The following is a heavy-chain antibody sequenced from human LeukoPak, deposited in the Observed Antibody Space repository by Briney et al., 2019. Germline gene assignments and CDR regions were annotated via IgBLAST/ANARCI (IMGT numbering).Heavy chain of an antibody. J-gene: IGHJ4*02. CDR2: ISGSGAST. CDR1: GFTFRSYA. Sequence: GGSLRLSCAASGFTFRSYAMSWVRQAPGKGLETVSTISGSGASTFYADSVKGRFTISRDNSKNTLYLQMNSLRAEDTAVYYCARNSGSGAYYPFDHWGPGTLVTVSS. D-gene: IGHD3-10*01. V-gene: IGHV3-23*01. CDR3: ARNSGSGAYYPFDH.